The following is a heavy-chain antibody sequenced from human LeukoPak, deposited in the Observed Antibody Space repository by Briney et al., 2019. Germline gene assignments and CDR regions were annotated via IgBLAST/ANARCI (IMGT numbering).Heavy chain of an antibody. CDR1: GGSISNSSYY. Sequence: SETLSLTCTVSGGSISNSSYYWGWIRQPPGKGLEWIGSIYYSGSTYCNPSLKSRVTISVDTSKNQFSLKLSSVTAADTAVYYCARTLYSSSSVPFWFDPWGQGTLVTVSS. CDR3: ARTLYSSSSVPFWFDP. D-gene: IGHD6-6*01. J-gene: IGHJ5*01. V-gene: IGHV4-39*07. CDR2: IYYSGST.